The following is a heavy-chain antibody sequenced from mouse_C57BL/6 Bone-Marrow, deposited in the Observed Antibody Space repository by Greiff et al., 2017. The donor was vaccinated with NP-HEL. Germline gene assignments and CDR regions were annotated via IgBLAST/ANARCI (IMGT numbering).Heavy chain of an antibody. CDR3: ARQGYVYDEGHYAMDY. V-gene: IGHV5-15*01. CDR2: ISNLEYSN. D-gene: IGHD2-2*01. J-gene: IGHJ4*01. CDR1: GFTFSDYG. Sequence: EVMLVESGGGLVQPGGSLKLSCAASGFTFSDYGMAWVRQAPRKGPEWVAFISNLEYSNYYADTVTGRFTISRENAKNTLYLEMISLRSEDTAMYYCARQGYVYDEGHYAMDYWGQGTSVTVSS.